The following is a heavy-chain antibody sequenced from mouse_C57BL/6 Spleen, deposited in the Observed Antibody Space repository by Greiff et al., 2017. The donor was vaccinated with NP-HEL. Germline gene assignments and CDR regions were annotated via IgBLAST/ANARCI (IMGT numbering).Heavy chain of an antibody. D-gene: IGHD2-5*01. Sequence: EVQLQQSGPELVKPGASVKISCKASGYTFTDYYMNWVKQSHGKSLEWIGDINPNNGGTSYNQKFKGKATLTVDKSSSTAYMELRSLTSEDSAVYYCARCGGAYYSNCGAMDYWGQGTSVTVSS. CDR1: GYTFTDYY. CDR2: INPNNGGT. V-gene: IGHV1-26*01. J-gene: IGHJ4*01. CDR3: ARCGGAYYSNCGAMDY.